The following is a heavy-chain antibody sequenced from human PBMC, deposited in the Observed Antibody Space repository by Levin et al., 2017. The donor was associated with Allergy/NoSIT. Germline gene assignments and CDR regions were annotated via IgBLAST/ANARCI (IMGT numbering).Heavy chain of an antibody. Sequence: SQTLSLTCTVSGGSISSYYWSWIRQPPGKGLEWIGYIYYSGSTNYNPSLKSRVTISVDTSKNQFSLKLSSVTAADTAVYYCARGLGAYYYYMDVWGKGTTVTVSS. CDR1: GGSISSYY. J-gene: IGHJ6*03. CDR3: ARGLGAYYYYMDV. D-gene: IGHD3-16*01. CDR2: IYYSGST. V-gene: IGHV4-59*01.